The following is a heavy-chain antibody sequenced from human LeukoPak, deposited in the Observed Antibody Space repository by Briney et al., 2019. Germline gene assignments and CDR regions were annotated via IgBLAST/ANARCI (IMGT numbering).Heavy chain of an antibody. V-gene: IGHV4-59*08. J-gene: IGHJ2*01. CDR3: ARTCYDFWSGSRYWYFQL. CDR1: SGSISSYY. CDR2: VYYSGSI. Sequence: SETLSLTCTVSSGSISSYYWSWIRQPPGKGLEWIGYVYYSGSINYNPSLKSRVTISVDTSKNQFSLKMSSVTAADTAVYYCARTCYDFWSGSRYWYFQLWGRGTLVTVSS. D-gene: IGHD3-3*01.